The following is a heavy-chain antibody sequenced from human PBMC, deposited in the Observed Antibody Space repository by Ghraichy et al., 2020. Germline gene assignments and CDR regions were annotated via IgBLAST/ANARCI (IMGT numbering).Heavy chain of an antibody. CDR2: IYYSGST. Sequence: SQTLSLTCTVSGGSISSYYWSWIRQPPGKGLEWIGYIYYSGSTNYNPSLKSRVTISVDTSKNQFSLKLSSVTAADTAVYYCARDSNYYDSSGYYHDAFDIWGQGTMVTVSS. CDR3: ARDSNYYDSSGYYHDAFDI. J-gene: IGHJ3*02. V-gene: IGHV4-59*01. CDR1: GGSISSYY. D-gene: IGHD3-22*01.